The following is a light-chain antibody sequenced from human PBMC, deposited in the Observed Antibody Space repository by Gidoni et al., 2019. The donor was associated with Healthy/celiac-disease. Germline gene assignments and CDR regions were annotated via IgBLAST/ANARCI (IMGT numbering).Light chain of an antibody. J-gene: IGKJ1*01. CDR1: QSISSY. Sequence: DIQMTQSPSSLSASVGDRVTITCRASQSISSYLNWYQHKPGKAPKLLIYAASSLQSGVPSRFSGSGSGTDFTLTISSLQPEDFATYYCQQSYSTLRFGQGTKVEIK. CDR2: AAS. V-gene: IGKV1-39*01. CDR3: QQSYSTLR.